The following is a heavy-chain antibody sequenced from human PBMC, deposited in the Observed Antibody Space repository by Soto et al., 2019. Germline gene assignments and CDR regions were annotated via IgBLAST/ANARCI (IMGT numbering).Heavy chain of an antibody. CDR1: GYTFTGYT. J-gene: IGHJ4*02. Sequence: QAHLVQSGAEVKKPGASLRVSCKASGYTFTGYTFHWMRQAPGQGLEWMAWLNSSSSDSSFAPKMQGRVTVTMDAPSNTAYMDLSRLTSDDTAVYYCATEKANIKGFFDVWGQGTPVAVST. CDR2: LNSSSSDS. CDR3: ATEKANIKGFFDV. D-gene: IGHD3-10*01. V-gene: IGHV1-2*02.